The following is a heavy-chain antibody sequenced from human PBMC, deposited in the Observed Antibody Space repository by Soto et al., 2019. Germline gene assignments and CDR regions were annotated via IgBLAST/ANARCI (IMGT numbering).Heavy chain of an antibody. Sequence: EVQLVESGGGLVKPGGSLRLSCAASGFTFSSYSMNWVRQAPGKGLEWVSSISSSSSYIYYADSVKGRFTISRDNATNSLYLPMNRRRAEGTAVYSGATDYRRWSGDSSGMSVWGQVTTVTVSS. J-gene: IGHJ6*02. V-gene: IGHV3-21*01. D-gene: IGHD3-10*01. CDR1: GFTFSSYS. CDR2: ISSSSSYI. CDR3: ATDYRRWSGDSSGMSV.